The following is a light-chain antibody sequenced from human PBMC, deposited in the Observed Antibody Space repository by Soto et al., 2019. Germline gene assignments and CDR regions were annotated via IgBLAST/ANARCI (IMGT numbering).Light chain of an antibody. V-gene: IGKV1-39*01. Sequence: DIQMTQSPSSLSASVGDRVTITSRASQSIDTHLVWYQQKPATAPKILIYVASSLESGVPSRFSGSGFGTDFTLTINNLQPEDFATYYCQQSYTYVRTFGQGTKVQIK. CDR3: QQSYTYVRT. CDR2: VAS. J-gene: IGKJ2*01. CDR1: QSIDTH.